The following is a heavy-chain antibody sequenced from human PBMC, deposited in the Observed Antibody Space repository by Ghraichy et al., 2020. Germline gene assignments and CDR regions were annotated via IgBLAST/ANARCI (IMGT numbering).Heavy chain of an antibody. CDR3: ARCQIWSHRYFDY. D-gene: IGHD5-18*01. V-gene: IGHV4-34*01. J-gene: IGHJ4*02. CDR2: NNHGGNS. Sequence: IGENNHGGNSTYSPSLKSRVTISVDTSTTPFSLTLASVTAADTAVSYCARCQIWSHRYFDYWGQGSLFTVSS.